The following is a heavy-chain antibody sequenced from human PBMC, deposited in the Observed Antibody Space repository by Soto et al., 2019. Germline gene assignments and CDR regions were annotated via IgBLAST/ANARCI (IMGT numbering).Heavy chain of an antibody. CDR2: IMPVFPTP. J-gene: IGHJ6*02. CDR3: ARDKDRLQLGSNYYYILDV. Sequence: QVQLVQSGAEVKKPGSSVKVSCKASGGTFSTSAISWVRQAPGQGLAWVGGIMPVFPTPDYAQKFQGRVTITADESTTTAYLELTSLRTDDTAVYYCARDKDRLQLGSNYYYILDVWGQGTAITVSS. D-gene: IGHD1-1*01. V-gene: IGHV1-69*12. CDR1: GGTFSTSA.